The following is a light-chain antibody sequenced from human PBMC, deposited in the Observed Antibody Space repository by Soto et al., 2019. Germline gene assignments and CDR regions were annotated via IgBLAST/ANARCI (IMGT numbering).Light chain of an antibody. CDR3: QQYYNWPRT. J-gene: IGKJ2*01. Sequence: EIVMTQSPSTLSVSPGERATLSCRASQSVSSNLAWYQQKPGQAPRLLIYGASTRDTGIPARFSGSGSGTEFTLTISSLQSEDFAVYYCQQYYNWPRTFGQGTKLEIK. V-gene: IGKV3-15*01. CDR2: GAS. CDR1: QSVSSN.